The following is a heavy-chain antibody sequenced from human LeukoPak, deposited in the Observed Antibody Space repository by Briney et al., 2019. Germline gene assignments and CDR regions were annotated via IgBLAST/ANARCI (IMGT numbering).Heavy chain of an antibody. V-gene: IGHV4-59*01. CDR2: IFYSGST. Sequence: SETLSLTCTVSGVSISSYYWSWIRQSPGKGLEWIGYIFYSGSTNYNPSLKSRVTISVDTSKNQFSLKLTSVTAADMAVYYCARSRAYDYHFDNWGQGTLVTVSS. D-gene: IGHD5-12*01. CDR3: ARSRAYDYHFDN. CDR1: GVSISSYY. J-gene: IGHJ4*02.